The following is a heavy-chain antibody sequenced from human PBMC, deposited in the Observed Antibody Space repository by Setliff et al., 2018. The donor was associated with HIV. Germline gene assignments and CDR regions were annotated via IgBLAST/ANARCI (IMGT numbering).Heavy chain of an antibody. V-gene: IGHV4-39*01. CDR2: IYPSGTT. Sequence: LSLTCSVSGDSMSSFSSYWGWIRQSPRKGLEWIGSIYPSGTTYYNPSLKSRVTISVDTSKNQFSLKLSSVTAADTAVYYCARQGYYDSRLDWWGQGTLVTVSS. CDR3: ARQGYYDSRLDW. CDR1: GDSMSSFSSY. J-gene: IGHJ4*02. D-gene: IGHD3-22*01.